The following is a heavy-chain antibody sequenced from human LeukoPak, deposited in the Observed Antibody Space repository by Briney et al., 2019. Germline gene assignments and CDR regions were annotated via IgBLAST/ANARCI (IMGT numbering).Heavy chain of an antibody. Sequence: GGSLRLSCAASGFTFSSYAMHWVRQAPGKGLEWVAVISYDGSNKYYADSVKGRFTISRDNSKNTLYLQMNSLRAEDTAVYYCASHPRFLWFGPYYYYMDVWGKGTTVTVSS. D-gene: IGHD3-10*01. CDR1: GFTFSSYA. CDR3: ASHPRFLWFGPYYYYMDV. CDR2: ISYDGSNK. V-gene: IGHV3-30*04. J-gene: IGHJ6*03.